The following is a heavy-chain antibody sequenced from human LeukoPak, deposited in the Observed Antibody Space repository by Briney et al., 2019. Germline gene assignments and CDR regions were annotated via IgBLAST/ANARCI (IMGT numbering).Heavy chain of an antibody. CDR2: INHSGST. V-gene: IGHV4-34*01. CDR1: GGSFSGYY. Sequence: SETLSLTCAVYGGSFSGYYWSWIRQPPGKGLEWIGEINHSGSTNYNPSLKSRVTILVDTSKNQFSLKLSSVTAADTAVYYCARVIAVAGSSDYWGQGTLVTVSS. D-gene: IGHD6-19*01. CDR3: ARVIAVAGSSDY. J-gene: IGHJ4*02.